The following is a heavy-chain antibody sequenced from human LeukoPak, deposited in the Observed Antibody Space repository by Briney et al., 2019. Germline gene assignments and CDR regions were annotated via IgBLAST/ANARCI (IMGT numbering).Heavy chain of an antibody. V-gene: IGHV4-59*02. J-gene: IGHJ6*03. CDR2: IYNTGST. D-gene: IGHD1-20*01. CDR3: ARITSGYYYYMDV. CDR1: GGSVSDYY. Sequence: SETLSLTCTISGGSVSDYYWSWIRQSPGKGLEWIGYIYNTGSTSYSPSLKSRVTISADTSKNQFSLKLSSVTAADTAVYYCARITSGYYYYMDVWGKGTTVTISS.